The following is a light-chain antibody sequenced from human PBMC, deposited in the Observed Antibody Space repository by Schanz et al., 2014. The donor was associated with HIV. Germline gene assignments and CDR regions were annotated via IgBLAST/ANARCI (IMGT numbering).Light chain of an antibody. V-gene: IGLV2-14*03. J-gene: IGLJ3*02. Sequence: QSALTQPASVSGSPGQSITISCTGDSSDVGGYDYVSWYQQHPGKAPKLIIYDVTDRPSGVSFRFSGSKSGNTASLTVSGLQADDEADYYCSSYAATSNVLFGGGTKLTVL. CDR2: DVT. CDR1: SSDVGGYDY. CDR3: SSYAATSNVL.